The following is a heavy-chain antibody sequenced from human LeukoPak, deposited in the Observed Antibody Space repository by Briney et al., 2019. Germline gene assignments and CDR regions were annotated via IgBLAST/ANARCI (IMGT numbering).Heavy chain of an antibody. CDR1: GFTFNNAW. CDR3: TTGQWLGGDFDY. CDR2: IKRKADGGTT. D-gene: IGHD6-19*01. J-gene: IGHJ4*02. Sequence: GGSLRLSCAGSGFTFNNAWMSWVRQAPGKGLEWVGRIKRKADGGTTDYAAPVKGRFSISRDDLENTLYLQMNSLKTEDTAVYYCTTGQWLGGDFDYWGQGTLVTVSS. V-gene: IGHV3-15*01.